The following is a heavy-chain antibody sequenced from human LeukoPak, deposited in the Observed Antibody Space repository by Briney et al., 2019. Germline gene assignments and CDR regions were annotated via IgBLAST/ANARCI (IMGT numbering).Heavy chain of an antibody. Sequence: GGSLRLSCAASGFTFSSYASHWVRQAPGKGLEWVSVISYDGGKEYYADSVKGRFTISRDNSKNTLYLQMNSLRGEDTAVYYCARDRNSASSNYWFDPWGQGTLVTVSS. V-gene: IGHV3-30-3*01. CDR2: ISYDGGKE. J-gene: IGHJ5*02. CDR3: ARDRNSASSNYWFDP. CDR1: GFTFSSYA. D-gene: IGHD6-6*01.